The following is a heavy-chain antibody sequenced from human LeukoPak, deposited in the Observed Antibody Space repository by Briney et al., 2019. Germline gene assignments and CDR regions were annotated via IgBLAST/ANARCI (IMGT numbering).Heavy chain of an antibody. CDR3: TTQQRALAYCTSTSCYPDFYSYGMDV. D-gene: IGHD2-2*01. CDR1: GFTFSSYA. V-gene: IGHV3-15*01. J-gene: IGHJ6*02. CDR2: IKGKADGEAT. Sequence: GGSLRLSCAASGFTFSSYAMSWVRQAPGKGLEWVGRIKGKADGEATDYAAPVKGRFSISRDDSKDTLYLQMNSLKTEDTAVYYCTTQQRALAYCTSTSCYPDFYSYGMDVWGQGTTVTVSS.